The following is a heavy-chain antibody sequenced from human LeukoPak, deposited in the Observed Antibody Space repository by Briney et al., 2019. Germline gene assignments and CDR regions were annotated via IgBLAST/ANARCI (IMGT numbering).Heavy chain of an antibody. Sequence: PGGSLRLSCAASGFTFSSYGMHWVRQAPGKGLEWVAVIWYDGSNKYYADSVKGRFTISRDNSMNTLYLQMNSLRAEDTAVYYCAKDLYYYDYMDVWGKGTTVTVSS. CDR3: AKDLYYYDYMDV. J-gene: IGHJ6*03. CDR1: GFTFSSYG. V-gene: IGHV3-33*06. CDR2: IWYDGSNK.